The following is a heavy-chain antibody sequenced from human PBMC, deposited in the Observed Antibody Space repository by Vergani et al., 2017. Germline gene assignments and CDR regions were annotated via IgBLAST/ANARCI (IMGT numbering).Heavy chain of an antibody. CDR1: GFTFSSYA. CDR2: ISGSGGST. Sequence: EVQLVESGGGLVQPGGSLRLSCAASGFTFSSYAMSWVRQAPGKGLEWVSAISGSGGSTYYADSVKGRFTISRDNSKNTLYLQMNSLRAEDTAVYYCAKDQSPYYYDSSGYHNWFDPWGQGTLVTVSS. CDR3: AKDQSPYYYDSSGYHNWFDP. J-gene: IGHJ5*02. V-gene: IGHV3-23*04. D-gene: IGHD3-22*01.